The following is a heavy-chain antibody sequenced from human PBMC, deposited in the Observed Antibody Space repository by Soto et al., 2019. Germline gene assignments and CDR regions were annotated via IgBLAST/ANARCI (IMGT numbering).Heavy chain of an antibody. CDR1: GFNFNTYA. V-gene: IGHV3-21*04. CDR3: ASEFCTGGSCYARIFDY. J-gene: IGHJ4*02. Sequence: VGSLRLSCAAFGFNFNTYAMHWVRQSPGKGLEWVAFISSGSDYLYYADSVKGRFTISRDNAKSSLYLQMNSLTADDTALYYCASEFCTGGSCYARIFDYWGQGSLVTVSS. CDR2: ISSGSDYL. D-gene: IGHD2-15*01.